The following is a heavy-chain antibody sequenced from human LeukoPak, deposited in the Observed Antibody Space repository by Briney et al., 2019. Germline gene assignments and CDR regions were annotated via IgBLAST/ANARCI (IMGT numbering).Heavy chain of an antibody. CDR3: ARDRYYGTGSYYCLDY. V-gene: IGHV1-46*01. CDR1: GYTFTSYY. D-gene: IGHD3-10*01. J-gene: IGHJ4*02. CDR2: INPSGGST. Sequence: ASVKVSCKASGYTFTSYYMHWVRQAPGQGLEWMGIINPSGGSTSYAQKFQGRVTMTRDMSTSTVYMELRSLRSEDTAVYYCARDRYYGTGSYYCLDYWGQGTLVTVSS.